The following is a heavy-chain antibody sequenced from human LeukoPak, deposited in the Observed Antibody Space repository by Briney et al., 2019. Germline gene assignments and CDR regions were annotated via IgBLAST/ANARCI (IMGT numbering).Heavy chain of an antibody. CDR1: GGSISSSSYY. J-gene: IGHJ4*02. CDR3: ARIPGVVPAASDY. D-gene: IGHD2-2*01. CDR2: IYYSGST. Sequence: PSETLSLTCTVSGGSISSSSYYWGWIRQPPGKGLEWIGSIYYSGSTYYNPSLKSRVTISVDTSKNQFSLRLSSVTAADTAVYYCARIPGVVPAASDYWGQGTLVTVSS. V-gene: IGHV4-39*07.